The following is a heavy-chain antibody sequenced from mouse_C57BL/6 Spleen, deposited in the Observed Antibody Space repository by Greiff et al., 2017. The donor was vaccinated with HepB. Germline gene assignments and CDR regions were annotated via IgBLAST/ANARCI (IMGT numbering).Heavy chain of an antibody. CDR3: ATNWGFFDY. V-gene: IGHV1-19*01. J-gene: IGHJ2*01. CDR1: GYTFTDYY. Sequence: EVQLQQSGPVLVKPGASVKMSCKASGYTFTDYYMNWVKQSHGKSLEWIGVINPYNGGTSYNQKFKGKATLTVDKSASTAYMELNSLTSEDSSVYYCATNWGFFDYWGQGTTLTVSS. D-gene: IGHD4-1*01. CDR2: INPYNGGT.